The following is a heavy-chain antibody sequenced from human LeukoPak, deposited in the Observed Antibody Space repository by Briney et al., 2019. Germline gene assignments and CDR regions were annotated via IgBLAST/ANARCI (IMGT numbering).Heavy chain of an antibody. CDR1: GYTFNTFD. Sequence: ASVKLSCKASGYTFNTFDISWVRQATGQGPEWMGWVNPYNDKTVYAPKFQGRVSISSNNSITTAYMEFSGLKSDDTAVYYCARGRRLRGVTSRPIYYYYYMDVWGGGTTVTVSS. D-gene: IGHD3-10*01. CDR3: ARGRRLRGVTSRPIYYYYYMDV. J-gene: IGHJ6*03. V-gene: IGHV1-8*03. CDR2: VNPYNDKT.